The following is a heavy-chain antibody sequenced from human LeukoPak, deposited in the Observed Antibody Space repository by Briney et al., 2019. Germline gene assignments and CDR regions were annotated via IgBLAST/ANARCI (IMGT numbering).Heavy chain of an antibody. V-gene: IGHV3-21*01. CDR2: ISSSSSYI. J-gene: IGHJ3*02. D-gene: IGHD5-24*01. CDR3: ARDLGRWLQSAGAFDI. Sequence: GGSLRLSCAASGFTFSSYSMNWVRQAPGRGLGWVSSISSSSSYIYYADSVKGRFTISRDNAKNSLYLQMNSLRAEDTAVYYCARDLGRWLQSAGAFDIWGQGTMVTVSS. CDR1: GFTFSSYS.